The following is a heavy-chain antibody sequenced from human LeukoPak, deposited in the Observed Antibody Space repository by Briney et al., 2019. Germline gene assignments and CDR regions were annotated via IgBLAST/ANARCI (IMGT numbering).Heavy chain of an antibody. J-gene: IGHJ4*02. Sequence: SETLSLTCTVSGGSISSSSYYWGWIRQPPGKGLEWIGSIYYSGSTYYNPSLKSRVTISVDTSKNQFSLKLSSVTAADTAVYYCARAFGGSSSWYWGQHYFDYWGQGTLVTVSS. D-gene: IGHD6-13*01. CDR3: ARAFGGSSSWYWGQHYFDY. CDR1: GGSISSSSYY. V-gene: IGHV4-39*07. CDR2: IYYSGST.